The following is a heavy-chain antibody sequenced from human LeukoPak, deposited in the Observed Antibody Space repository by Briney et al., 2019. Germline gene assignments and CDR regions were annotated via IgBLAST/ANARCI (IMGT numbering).Heavy chain of an antibody. J-gene: IGHJ4*02. V-gene: IGHV4-39*01. Sequence: SETLSLTCTVSGGSISSSSYYWGWIRQPPGKGLEWIGSIYYSGSTYYNPSLKSRVTISVDTSKNQFSLKLSSVTAADTAVYYCANSRRVPGVSIGYFDSWGQGNLVTVSA. CDR3: ANSRRVPGVSIGYFDS. CDR2: IYYSGST. D-gene: IGHD3-10*01. CDR1: GGSISSSSYY.